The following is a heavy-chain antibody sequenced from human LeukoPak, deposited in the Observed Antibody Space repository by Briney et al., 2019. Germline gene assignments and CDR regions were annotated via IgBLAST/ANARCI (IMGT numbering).Heavy chain of an antibody. D-gene: IGHD6-19*01. CDR2: INHSGST. CDR1: GGSFSGYY. J-gene: IGHJ5*02. V-gene: IGHV4-34*01. Sequence: SETLSLTCAVYGGSFSGYYWSWIRQPPGKGLEWIGEINHSGSTNYNPSLKSRVTISVDTSKNQFSLKLSSVTATDTAVYYCARGGLAVAGSKRRNWFDPWGQGTLVTVSS. CDR3: ARGGLAVAGSKRRNWFDP.